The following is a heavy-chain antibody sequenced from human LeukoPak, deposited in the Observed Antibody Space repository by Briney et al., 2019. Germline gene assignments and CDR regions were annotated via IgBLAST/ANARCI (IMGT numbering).Heavy chain of an antibody. J-gene: IGHJ4*02. CDR3: ARIKANWELYYFDY. CDR2: IYYSGST. V-gene: IGHV4-39*01. D-gene: IGHD7-27*01. CDR1: GGSISSSSYY. Sequence: SETLSLTCTVSGGSISSSSYYRGWIRQPPGKGLEWIGSIYYSGSTYYNPSLKSRVTISVDTSKNQFSLKLSSVTAADTAVYYCARIKANWELYYFDYWGQGTLVTVSS.